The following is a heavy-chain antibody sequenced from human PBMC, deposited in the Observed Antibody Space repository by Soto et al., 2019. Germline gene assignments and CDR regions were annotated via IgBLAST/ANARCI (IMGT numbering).Heavy chain of an antibody. D-gene: IGHD3-10*01. J-gene: IGHJ4*02. CDR2: IKSKTDGGTT. CDR1: GFTFSNAW. V-gene: IGHV3-15*07. Sequence: EVQLVESGGGLVKPGGSLRLSCAASGFTFSNAWMNWVRQAPGKGLEWVGRIKSKTDGGTTDYAAPVKGRFTISRDDSKNPLDLQMDSLNTEDTAVYYCTPTMVRGVISTYFDYWGQGTLVTVSS. CDR3: TPTMVRGVISTYFDY.